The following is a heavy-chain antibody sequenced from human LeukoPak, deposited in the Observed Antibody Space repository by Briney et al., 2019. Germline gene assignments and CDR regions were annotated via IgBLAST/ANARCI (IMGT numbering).Heavy chain of an antibody. V-gene: IGHV3-30*18. J-gene: IGHJ6*02. Sequence: GRSLRLSCAASGFTFSSYGTHWVRQAPGEGLEWVAVISYEGSNKYYADSVKGRFTISRDNSKNTLYLQMNSLRAEDTAVYYCAKGKDQLLSGDYYYGMDVWGQGTTVTVSS. D-gene: IGHD2-2*01. CDR1: GFTFSSYG. CDR3: AKGKDQLLSGDYYYGMDV. CDR2: ISYEGSNK.